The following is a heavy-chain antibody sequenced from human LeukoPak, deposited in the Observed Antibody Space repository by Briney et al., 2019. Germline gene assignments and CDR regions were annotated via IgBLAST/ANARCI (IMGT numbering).Heavy chain of an antibody. J-gene: IGHJ4*02. V-gene: IGHV3-30-3*01. CDR1: GFTFSYYT. CDR2: ISYDGSNK. D-gene: IGHD3-22*01. CDR3: ARVLNYYDSSGYYFSY. Sequence: GGSRRLSCAASGFTFSYYTMHWVRQAPGKGLEWVAVISYDGSNKYYADSVKGRFTISRDNSKNTLYLQMNSLRAEDTAVYYCARVLNYYDSSGYYFSYWGQGTLVTVSS.